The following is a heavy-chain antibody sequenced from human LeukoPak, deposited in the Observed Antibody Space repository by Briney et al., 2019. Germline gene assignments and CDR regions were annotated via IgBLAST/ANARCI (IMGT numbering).Heavy chain of an antibody. Sequence: SETLSLTCAVYGGSFSGYYWSWIRQPPGKGLEWIGEINHSGSTNYNPSLKSRVTISVDTSKNQFSLKLSSMTAADTAVYYCARGQGVVVAAKKDPPYDYWGQGTLVTVSS. CDR2: INHSGST. D-gene: IGHD2-15*01. CDR1: GGSFSGYY. J-gene: IGHJ4*02. V-gene: IGHV4-34*01. CDR3: ARGQGVVVAAKKDPPYDY.